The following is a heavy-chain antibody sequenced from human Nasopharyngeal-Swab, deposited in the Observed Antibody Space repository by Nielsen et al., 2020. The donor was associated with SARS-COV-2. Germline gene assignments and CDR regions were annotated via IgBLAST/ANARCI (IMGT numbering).Heavy chain of an antibody. V-gene: IGHV1-3*01. J-gene: IGHJ6*02. CDR2: INAGNGNT. CDR3: ARERVVVESATYYQYGMDV. Sequence: WVGQAPGQRLEWMGWINAGNGNTKYSHKFQGRVTITRDTSASTAYMEMSSLRSEDTAVYYCARERVVVESATYYQYGMDVWGQGTTVTVSS. D-gene: IGHD2-15*01.